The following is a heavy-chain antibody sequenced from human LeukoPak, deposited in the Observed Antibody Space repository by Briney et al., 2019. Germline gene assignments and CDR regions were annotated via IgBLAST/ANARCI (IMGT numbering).Heavy chain of an antibody. Sequence: GGSLRLSCAASGFTFSDYSINWVRQASGKGLEWVSYISSSSGTIYYADSVKGRFTISRDNAKNSLYLQMNSLRAEDTAVYYCAVLFGELLNSGDYWGQGTLVTVSS. D-gene: IGHD3-10*02. V-gene: IGHV3-48*01. CDR3: AVLFGELLNSGDY. CDR1: GFTFSDYS. CDR2: ISSSSGTI. J-gene: IGHJ4*02.